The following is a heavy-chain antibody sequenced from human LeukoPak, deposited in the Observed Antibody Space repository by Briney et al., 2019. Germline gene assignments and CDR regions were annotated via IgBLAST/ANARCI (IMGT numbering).Heavy chain of an antibody. D-gene: IGHD6-13*01. J-gene: IGHJ4*02. CDR1: GFTFSTYS. CDR3: AKYPASGEYFDY. V-gene: IGHV3-23*01. CDR2: ISGSGANT. Sequence: GGSLRLSCAASGFTFSTYSMSWVRLAPGKGLEWVSGISGSGANTYYADSVKDRFTISRDNSKNTLYLQMNSLRAEDTAVFYCAKYPASGEYFDYWGQGTLVTVSS.